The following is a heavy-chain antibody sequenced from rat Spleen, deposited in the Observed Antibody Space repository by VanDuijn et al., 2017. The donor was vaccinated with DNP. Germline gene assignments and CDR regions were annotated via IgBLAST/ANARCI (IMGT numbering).Heavy chain of an antibody. Sequence: QVQLKESGPGLVQPSQTLSLTCTFSGFSLTDYSVHWVRQPPGKGLEWMGRIRANGITDYNSALKSQLSITWDTSKNQAFLKLNSLQTEDTAIYFCTREDRQGPVSYFDYWGQGVMVTVSS. CDR1: GFSLTDYS. CDR2: IRANGIT. J-gene: IGHJ2*01. CDR3: TREDRQGPVSYFDY. V-gene: IGHV2-19*01. D-gene: IGHD1-11*01.